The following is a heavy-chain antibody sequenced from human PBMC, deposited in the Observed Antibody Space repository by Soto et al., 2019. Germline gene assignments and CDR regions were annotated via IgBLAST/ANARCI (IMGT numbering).Heavy chain of an antibody. CDR2: IYYSGST. Sequence: QVQLQESGPGLVKPSQTLSLTCTVSGGSISSGGYYWSWIRQHPGKGLEWIGSIYYSGSTYYNPSLKSRVTISVDTSKNQFSLKLSSVTAADTAVYYCARGPIVGATDYYYYYGMDVWGQGTTVTVSS. V-gene: IGHV4-31*03. CDR3: ARGPIVGATDYYYYYGMDV. CDR1: GGSISSGGYY. D-gene: IGHD1-26*01. J-gene: IGHJ6*02.